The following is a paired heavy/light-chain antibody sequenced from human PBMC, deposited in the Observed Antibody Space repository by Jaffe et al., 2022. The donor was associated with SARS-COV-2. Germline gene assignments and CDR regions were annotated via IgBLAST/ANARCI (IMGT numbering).Light chain of an antibody. CDR2: GAS. V-gene: IGKV3-20*01. J-gene: IGKJ2*03. Sequence: EIVLTQSPGTLSLSPGERASLSCRASQSVSSSYLVWYQQKPGQAPRLLIYGASTRATGIPDRFSGSGSGTDFTLTISRLEPEDFAVYFCQHYGDSPLYSFGQGTKLEIK. CDR3: QHYGDSPLYS. CDR1: QSVSSSY.
Heavy chain of an antibody. Sequence: QVQLQESGPGLVKPSETLTLTCSVSGGSISSRDYYWGWIRQPPGKGLEWIGSMSYSGNTHYNPSLESRVTISVDTSENQFSLKLRSVTAADTAVYYCAGPTDWAYYYYAMDLWGQGTTVTVSS. CDR3: AGPTDWAYYYYAMDL. J-gene: IGHJ6*02. V-gene: IGHV4-39*01. CDR1: GGSISSRDYY. CDR2: MSYSGNT. D-gene: IGHD2-21*01.